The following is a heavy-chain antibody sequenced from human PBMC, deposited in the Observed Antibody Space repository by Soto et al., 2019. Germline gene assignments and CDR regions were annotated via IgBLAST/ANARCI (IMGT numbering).Heavy chain of an antibody. CDR2: IIPILGIA. J-gene: IGHJ4*02. CDR1: GGTFSSYT. CDR3: AKQKYVGTCSSTSCSTMGY. V-gene: IGHV1-69*02. Sequence: GASVKVSCKASGGTFSSYTISWVRQAPGQGLEWMGRIIPILGIANYAQKFQGRVTITADNSKNTLYLQMNSLRAEDTAVYYCAKQKYVGTCSSTSCSTMGYWGQGTLVTVSS. D-gene: IGHD2-2*01.